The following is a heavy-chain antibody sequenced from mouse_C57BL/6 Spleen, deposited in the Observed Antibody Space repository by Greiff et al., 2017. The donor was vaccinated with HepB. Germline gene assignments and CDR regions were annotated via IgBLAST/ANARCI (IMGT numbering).Heavy chain of an antibody. CDR3: ASYYDYDEGYWYFDV. D-gene: IGHD2-4*01. CDR1: GFTFSSYA. V-gene: IGHV5-4*03. CDR2: ISDGGSYT. Sequence: EVKLVESGGGLVKPGGSLKLSCAASGFTFSSYAMSWVRQTPEKRLEWVATISDGGSYTYYPDNVKGRFTISRDNAKNNLYLQMSHLKSEDTAMYYCASYYDYDEGYWYFDVWGTGTTVTVSS. J-gene: IGHJ1*03.